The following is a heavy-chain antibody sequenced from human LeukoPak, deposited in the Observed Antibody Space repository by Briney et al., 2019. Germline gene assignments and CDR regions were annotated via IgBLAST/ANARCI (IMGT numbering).Heavy chain of an antibody. CDR3: ARYTYSSSWYYFDY. V-gene: IGHV1-18*01. Sequence: ASVKLSCKASGYTFTSYGISWVRQAPGQGLEWMGWISAYNGNTNYAQKLQGRVTMTTDTSTSTAYMELRSLRSDDTAVYYCARYTYSSSWYYFDYWGQGTLVTVSS. D-gene: IGHD6-13*01. J-gene: IGHJ4*02. CDR2: ISAYNGNT. CDR1: GYTFTSYG.